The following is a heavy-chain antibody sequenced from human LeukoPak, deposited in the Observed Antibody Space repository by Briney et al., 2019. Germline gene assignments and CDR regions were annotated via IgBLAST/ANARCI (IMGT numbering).Heavy chain of an antibody. CDR2: IYTSGST. J-gene: IGHJ4*02. CDR1: GGSISSGSYY. CDR3: ARMGIADDY. D-gene: IGHD6-13*01. Sequence: SQTLSLTCTVSGGSISSGSYYWSWIRQPAGKGLEWIGRIYTSGSTNYNPSLKSRVTISVDTSKNQFSLKLSSVTAADTAVYYRARMGIADDYWGQGTLVTVSS. V-gene: IGHV4-61*02.